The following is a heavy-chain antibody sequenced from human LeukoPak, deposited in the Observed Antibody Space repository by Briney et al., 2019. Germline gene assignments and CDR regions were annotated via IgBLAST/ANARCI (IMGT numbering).Heavy chain of an antibody. CDR1: GFTLRNYD. Sequence: GGTLRLSCAASGFTLRNYDINWVRQAPGKGLEWVSVIRGSSGSTYYADSVKGRFTISRDNSKNTLYLQMNSLRPEDTAVYYCAKEGTYGLWYFDYWGQGTLVTVSS. CDR2: IRGSSGST. J-gene: IGHJ4*02. CDR3: AKEGTYGLWYFDY. D-gene: IGHD3-10*01. V-gene: IGHV3-23*01.